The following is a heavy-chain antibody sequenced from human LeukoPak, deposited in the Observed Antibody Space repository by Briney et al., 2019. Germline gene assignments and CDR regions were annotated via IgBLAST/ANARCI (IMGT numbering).Heavy chain of an antibody. D-gene: IGHD3-22*01. CDR3: ARSFVNYYDSSGPLDY. J-gene: IGHJ4*02. Sequence: GESLKISCKGSGYSFTNYWIGWVRQMPGKGLEWMGIIYPGDSDTRYSPSFQGQVTISADKSISTAYLQWSSLKASDTAMYYCARSFVNYYDSSGPLDYWGQGTLVTVSS. CDR2: IYPGDSDT. V-gene: IGHV5-51*01. CDR1: GYSFTNYW.